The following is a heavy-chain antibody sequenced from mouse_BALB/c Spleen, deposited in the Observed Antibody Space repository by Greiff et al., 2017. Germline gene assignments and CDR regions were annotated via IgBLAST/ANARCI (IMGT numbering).Heavy chain of an antibody. CDR1: GYSFTSYW. CDR3: TRTYRYDGPLDY. J-gene: IGHJ2*01. Sequence: VQLQQSGTVLARPGASVKMSCKASGYSFTSYWMHWVKQRPGQGLEWIGAIYPGNSDTSYNQKFKGKAKLTAVTSASTAYMELSSLTNEDSAVYYCTRTYRYDGPLDYWGQGTTLTVSS. D-gene: IGHD2-14*01. V-gene: IGHV1-5*01. CDR2: IYPGNSDT.